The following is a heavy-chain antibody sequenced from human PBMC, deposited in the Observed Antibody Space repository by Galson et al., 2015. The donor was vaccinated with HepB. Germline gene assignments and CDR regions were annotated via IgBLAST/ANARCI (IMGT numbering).Heavy chain of an antibody. Sequence: SVKVSCKASGYTFTRFYIHWVRQAPGQGLEWMGVVNPDGGSTSYAQKLQGRVTMTRDTSTSTVYMELSSLRSEDTAVYYCARAEGWFDAFDMWGQGTMVTVSS. V-gene: IGHV1-46*04. J-gene: IGHJ3*02. D-gene: IGHD6-19*01. CDR1: GYTFTRFY. CDR2: VNPDGGST. CDR3: ARAEGWFDAFDM.